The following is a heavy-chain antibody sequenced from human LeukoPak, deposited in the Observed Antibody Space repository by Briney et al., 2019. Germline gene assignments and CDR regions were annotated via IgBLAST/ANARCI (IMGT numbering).Heavy chain of an antibody. CDR3: ARGRPHGNDY. D-gene: IGHD4-23*01. J-gene: IGHJ4*02. CDR2: ISYDGSNK. CDR1: GFIFSNYG. V-gene: IGHV3-30*03. Sequence: GGSLRLSCAASGFIFSNYGMNWVRQAPGKGLEWVAVISYDGSNKYYADSVKGRFTISRDNSKNTLYLQMNSLRAEDTAVYYCARGRPHGNDYWGQGTLVTVSS.